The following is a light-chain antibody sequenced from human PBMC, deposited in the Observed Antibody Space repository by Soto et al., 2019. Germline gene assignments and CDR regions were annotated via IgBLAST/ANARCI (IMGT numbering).Light chain of an antibody. CDR3: QFYKTRNQVV. CDR1: SGSIASNY. J-gene: IGLJ2*01. Sequence: NFMLTQPHSVSESPGKTVTISCTRSSGSIASNYVQWYQQRPGSAPTTVIYEDNQRPSGVPDRFSGSIDSSSNSASLTISELKPGDGADYYCQFYKTRNQVVLGGGTKLPAL. CDR2: EDN. V-gene: IGLV6-57*04.